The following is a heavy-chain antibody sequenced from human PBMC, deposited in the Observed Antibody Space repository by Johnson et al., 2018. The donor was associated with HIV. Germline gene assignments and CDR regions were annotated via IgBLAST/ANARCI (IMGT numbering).Heavy chain of an antibody. V-gene: IGHV3-23*04. CDR1: GFTFSSYA. CDR2: ISGSGGST. J-gene: IGHJ3*02. Sequence: EVQLVESGGGLVQPGGSLRLSCAASGFTFSSYAMSWVRQALGKGLEWVSGISGSGGSTYYAGSVKGRFTISRDTSKNTVYLQMTSLRAEDTAVYYCAKVMMTIWDVAVEICGQGTMVTVSS. D-gene: IGHD3-16*01. CDR3: AKVMMTIWDVAVEI.